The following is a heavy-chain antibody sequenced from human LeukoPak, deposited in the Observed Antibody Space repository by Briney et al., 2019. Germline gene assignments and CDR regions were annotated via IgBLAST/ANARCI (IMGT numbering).Heavy chain of an antibody. D-gene: IGHD3-3*01. V-gene: IGHV3-21*01. J-gene: IGHJ3*02. CDR3: ARAITIFGVVINGAFDI. Sequence: GGSLRLSCAASGFTFSSYSMNWVRQAPGKGLEWVSSISSSSSYIYYADSVKGRFTISRDNAQNSLYLQMNSLRAEDTAVYYCARAITIFGVVINGAFDIWGQGTMVTVSS. CDR2: ISSSSSYI. CDR1: GFTFSSYS.